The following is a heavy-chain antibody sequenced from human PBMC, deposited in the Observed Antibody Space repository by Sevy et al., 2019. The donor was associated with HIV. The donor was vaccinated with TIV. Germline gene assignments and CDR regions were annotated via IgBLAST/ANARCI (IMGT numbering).Heavy chain of an antibody. CDR3: ARSIGEGPLRFLECLLPGDY. D-gene: IGHD3-3*01. CDR1: GFTFSAYN. V-gene: IGHV3-21*01. CDR2: ISSSSDYK. Sequence: GGSLRLSCAASGFTFSAYNMIWVHRAPGKGLEWVSSISSSSDYKYYADSMKGRFTISRDNAKNSLSLQMDSLRAEDTGVYYCARSIGEGPLRFLECLLPGDYWGQGTLVTVSS. J-gene: IGHJ4*02.